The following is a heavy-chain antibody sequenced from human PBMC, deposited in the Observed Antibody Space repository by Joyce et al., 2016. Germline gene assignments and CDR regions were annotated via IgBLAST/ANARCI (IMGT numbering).Heavy chain of an antibody. CDR3: ARMAIRGMAGEFDY. Sequence: QVALRESGPALVKPTQTLTLTCSFSGFSLSTSGVSVSWIRQPPGKALEWLARIDWDNDKVYTTSLETRLTISKDTSKDQVVLTVTNMDPVDTATYYCARMAIRGMAGEFDYWGQGTLVTVSS. V-gene: IGHV2-70*17. CDR1: GFSLSTSGVS. D-gene: IGHD6-19*01. CDR2: IDWDNDK. J-gene: IGHJ4*02.